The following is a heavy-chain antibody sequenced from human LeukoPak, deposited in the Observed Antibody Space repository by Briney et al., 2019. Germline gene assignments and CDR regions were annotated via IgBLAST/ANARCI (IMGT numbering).Heavy chain of an antibody. Sequence: GRSLRLSCEASGFTFSSYGMHWVRQAPGKGLEWVAVIWYDGSNKYYADSVKGRFTISRDNSKNTLYLQMNSLRAEDTAVYYCARGSYGPQYYYGMDVWGQGTTVTVSS. CDR2: IWYDGSNK. J-gene: IGHJ6*02. D-gene: IGHD5-18*01. CDR3: ARGSYGPQYYYGMDV. V-gene: IGHV3-33*01. CDR1: GFTFSSYG.